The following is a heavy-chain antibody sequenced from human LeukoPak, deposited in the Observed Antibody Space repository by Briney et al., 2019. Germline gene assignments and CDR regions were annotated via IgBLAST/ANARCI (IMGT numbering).Heavy chain of an antibody. D-gene: IGHD3-10*01. CDR1: GGSFSGYY. Sequence: SETLSLTCAVYGGSFSGYYWSWIRQPPGKGLEWIGEINHSGSTNYNPSLKSRVTISVDTSKNQFSLKLSSVTAADTAVYYCARDRDYYGSGSVFDYWGQGTLVTVSS. V-gene: IGHV4-34*01. J-gene: IGHJ4*02. CDR3: ARDRDYYGSGSVFDY. CDR2: INHSGST.